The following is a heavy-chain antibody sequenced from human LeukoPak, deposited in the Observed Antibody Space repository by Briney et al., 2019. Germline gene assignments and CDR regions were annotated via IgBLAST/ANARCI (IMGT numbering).Heavy chain of an antibody. Sequence: GGSLRLSCAASGFTFSTYGMHWVRQAPGKGPEWVAIIWYDGSKKYYADSVKGRFTISRDNSESTLYLQMNSLRAEDTAVYYCTREPEYFDYWGQGALVTVSS. J-gene: IGHJ4*02. CDR2: IWYDGSKK. D-gene: IGHD1-14*01. V-gene: IGHV3-33*01. CDR3: TREPEYFDY. CDR1: GFTFSTYG.